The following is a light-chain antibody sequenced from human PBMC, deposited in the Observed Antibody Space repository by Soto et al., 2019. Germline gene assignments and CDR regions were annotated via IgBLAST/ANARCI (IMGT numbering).Light chain of an antibody. CDR2: AAS. J-gene: IGKJ4*01. Sequence: DIQMTQSPSSLSASVCDRVTITCQASQSISSYLNWYQQKPGKAPKLLIYAASSLQSGVPSRFSGSGSGTDFTLTISSLQPEDFATYYCQQSYSTPLTFGGGTKVEIK. CDR1: QSISSY. CDR3: QQSYSTPLT. V-gene: IGKV1-39*01.